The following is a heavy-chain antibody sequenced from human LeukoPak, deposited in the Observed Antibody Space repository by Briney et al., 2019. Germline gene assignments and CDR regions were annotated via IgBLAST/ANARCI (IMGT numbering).Heavy chain of an antibody. Sequence: GSLRLSCTASGFTFGDYAMSWFRQAPGKGLEWVGFIRSKAYGGTTEYAASVKGRFTISREDSKSIAYLQMNSLKTEDTAVYYCTRRGDSSSWRFPARYYYYMDVWGKGTTVTVSS. J-gene: IGHJ6*03. CDR3: TRRGDSSSWRFPARYYYYMDV. D-gene: IGHD6-13*01. CDR2: IRSKAYGGTT. V-gene: IGHV3-49*03. CDR1: GFTFGDYA.